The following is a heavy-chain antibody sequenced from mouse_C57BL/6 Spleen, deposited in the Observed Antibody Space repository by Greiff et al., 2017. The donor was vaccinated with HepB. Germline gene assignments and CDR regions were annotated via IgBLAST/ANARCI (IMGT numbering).Heavy chain of an antibody. CDR2: ISSGGSYT. V-gene: IGHV5-6*01. CDR1: GFTFSSYG. D-gene: IGHD2-5*01. Sequence: EVQLVESGGDLVKPGGSLKLSCAASGFTFSSYGMSWVRQTPDKRLEWVATISSGGSYTYYPDSVKGRFTISRDNAKNTLYLQMSSLKSEATAMYYCAREGAYYSNYDAMDYWGQGTSVTVSS. CDR3: AREGAYYSNYDAMDY. J-gene: IGHJ4*01.